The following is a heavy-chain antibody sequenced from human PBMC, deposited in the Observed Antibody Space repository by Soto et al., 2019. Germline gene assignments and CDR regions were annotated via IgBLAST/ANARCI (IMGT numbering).Heavy chain of an antibody. V-gene: IGHV1-8*01. CDR1: GYTFTSYD. J-gene: IGHJ6*03. CDR2: MNPNSGNT. D-gene: IGHD2-8*01. Sequence: ASVKVSCKASGYTFTSYDINWVRQATGQGLEWMGWMNPNSGNTGYAQKFQGRVTMTRNTSISTAYMELSSLRSEDTAVYYCARGAVFKSRRYLYVGHYYYYYMDVWGKGTTVTVSS. CDR3: ARGAVFKSRRYLYVGHYYYYYMDV.